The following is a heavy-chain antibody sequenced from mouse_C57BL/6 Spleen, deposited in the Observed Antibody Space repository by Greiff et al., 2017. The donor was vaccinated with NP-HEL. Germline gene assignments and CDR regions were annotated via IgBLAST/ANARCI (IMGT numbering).Heavy chain of an antibody. CDR3: AGENYCDSGGDFDY. J-gene: IGHJ2*01. Sequence: VQLQQSGAELVKPGASVKLSCKASGYTFTSYWMHWVKQRPGQGLEWIGNINPSNGGTNYNEKFKSKATLTVDKTSSTAYMQLSSLTSEDSAVYYGAGENYCDSGGDFDYWGQGTTVTVAS. CDR2: INPSNGGT. CDR1: GYTFTSYW. D-gene: IGHD2-13*01. V-gene: IGHV1-53*01.